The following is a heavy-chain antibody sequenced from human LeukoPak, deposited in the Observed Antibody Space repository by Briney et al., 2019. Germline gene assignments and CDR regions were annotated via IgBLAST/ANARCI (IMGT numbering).Heavy chain of an antibody. D-gene: IGHD1-26*01. CDR3: ARLNRWELLKAVFDY. J-gene: IGHJ4*02. V-gene: IGHV5-10-1*01. CDR1: GYSFTSYW. CDR2: IDPSDSYT. Sequence: GESLKISCKGSGYSFTSYWISWVRQMPGKGLEWMGRIDPSDSYTNYSPSFQGHVTISADKSISTAYLQWSSLKASDTAMYYCARLNRWELLKAVFDYWGQGTLVTVSS.